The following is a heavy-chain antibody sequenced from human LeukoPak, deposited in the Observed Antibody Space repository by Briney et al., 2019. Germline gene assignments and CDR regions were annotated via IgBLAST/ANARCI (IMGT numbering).Heavy chain of an antibody. Sequence: SETLSLTCTVSGGSISSYYWSWIRQPPGKGLEWIGYIYYGGSTNYNPSLKSRVTISVDTSKNQFSLKLSSVTAADTAVYYCARVSYSSSWYGPEHALDYWGQGTLVTVSS. J-gene: IGHJ4*02. CDR3: ARVSYSSSWYGPEHALDY. D-gene: IGHD6-13*01. CDR1: GGSISSYY. CDR2: IYYGGST. V-gene: IGHV4-59*01.